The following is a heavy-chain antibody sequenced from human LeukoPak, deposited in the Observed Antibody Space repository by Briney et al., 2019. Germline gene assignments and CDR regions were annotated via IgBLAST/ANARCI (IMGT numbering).Heavy chain of an antibody. Sequence: GGSLRLSCAASGFTFSSFGMHWVRQAPGKGLEWVSAISGSGGSTDYADSVKGRFTISRDNSKNTLYLQMNSLRAEDTAVYYCAKSTGGYTGYFDLWGRGTLVTVSS. V-gene: IGHV3-23*01. CDR1: GFTFSSFG. J-gene: IGHJ2*01. CDR2: ISGSGGST. D-gene: IGHD5-18*01. CDR3: AKSTGGYTGYFDL.